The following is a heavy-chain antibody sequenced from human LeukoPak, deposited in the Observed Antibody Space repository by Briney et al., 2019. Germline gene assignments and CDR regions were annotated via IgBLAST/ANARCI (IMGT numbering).Heavy chain of an antibody. D-gene: IGHD2-15*01. Sequence: PETLSLTCTVSGGSISSSSYYWGWIRQPPGKGLEWIGSIYYSGSTYYNPSLKSRVTISVDTSKNQFSLKLSSVTAADTAVYYCARSRRDTPFGYWGQGTLVTVSS. CDR3: ARSRRDTPFGY. V-gene: IGHV4-39*01. J-gene: IGHJ4*02. CDR1: GGSISSSSYY. CDR2: IYYSGST.